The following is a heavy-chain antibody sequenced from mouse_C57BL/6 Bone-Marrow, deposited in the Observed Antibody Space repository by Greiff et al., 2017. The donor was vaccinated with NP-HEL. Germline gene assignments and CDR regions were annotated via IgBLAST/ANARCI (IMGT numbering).Heavy chain of an antibody. CDR2: IYPGDGDT. CDR1: GYAFSSSW. J-gene: IGHJ4*01. Sequence: QVQLQQSGPELVKPGASVKISCKASGYAFSSSWMNWVKQRPGKGLEWIGRIYPGDGDTNYNGKFKGKATLTADKSSSTAYMQLSSLTSEDSAVYYCARGPLLLRFMDYWGQGTSVTVSS. V-gene: IGHV1-82*01. D-gene: IGHD1-1*01. CDR3: ARGPLLLRFMDY.